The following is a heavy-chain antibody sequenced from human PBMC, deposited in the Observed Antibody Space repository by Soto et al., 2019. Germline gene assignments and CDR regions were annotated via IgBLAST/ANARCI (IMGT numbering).Heavy chain of an antibody. V-gene: IGHV4-34*01. Sequence: PSETLSLTCAVYGGSFSGYYWSWIRQPPGKGLEWIGEINHSGSTNYNPSLKSRVTISVDTSKNQFSLKLSSVIAADTAVYYCARYCSGGSCYPRTYGMDVWGQGTTVTVSS. CDR1: GGSFSGYY. CDR3: ARYCSGGSCYPRTYGMDV. D-gene: IGHD2-15*01. J-gene: IGHJ6*02. CDR2: INHSGST.